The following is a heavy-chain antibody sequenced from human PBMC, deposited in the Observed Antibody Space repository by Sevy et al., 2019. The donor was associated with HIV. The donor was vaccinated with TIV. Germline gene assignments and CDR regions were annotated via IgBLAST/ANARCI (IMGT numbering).Heavy chain of an antibody. Sequence: GGSLRLSCAASGFTVSSNHMSWVRQAPGKGLEWVSVIYSGGSTNYADSVKGRLTISRDNSKNTLYLQMNSPRAEDTAVYYCARGPRTYCTNGVCANDVFDIWGQGTLVTVSS. CDR2: IYSGGST. CDR1: GFTVSSNH. CDR3: ARGPRTYCTNGVCANDVFDI. J-gene: IGHJ3*02. V-gene: IGHV3-53*01. D-gene: IGHD2-8*01.